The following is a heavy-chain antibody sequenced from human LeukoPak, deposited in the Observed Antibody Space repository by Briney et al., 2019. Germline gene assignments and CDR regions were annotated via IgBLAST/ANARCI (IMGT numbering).Heavy chain of an antibody. CDR2: ISGSGGER. J-gene: IGHJ4*02. CDR1: GFTFSDHA. V-gene: IGHV3-23*01. Sequence: GGSLRLSCTASGFTFSDHAVSWVRQAPGKGLEWVSKISGSGGERYYLDSVMGRFTISRDNSKNILFLQMSSLRVADTAVYYCGRCGGSDSCYDLSLNSWGRGTQVTVSS. D-gene: IGHD2-15*01. CDR3: GRCGGSDSCYDLSLNS.